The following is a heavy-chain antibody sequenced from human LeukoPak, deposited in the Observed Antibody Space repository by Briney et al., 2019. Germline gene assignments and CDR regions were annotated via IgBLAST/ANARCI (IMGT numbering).Heavy chain of an antibody. V-gene: IGHV1-18*01. D-gene: IGHD3-9*01. CDR2: ISAYNGNT. CDR1: GYTFISYG. Sequence: AASVKVSCKASGYTFISYGISWVRQAPGQGLEWMGWISAYNGNTNYAQKLQGRVTMTTDTSTSTAYMELRSLRSDDTAVYYCARGAGYDILTGSPGWYFDLWGRGTLVTVSS. J-gene: IGHJ2*01. CDR3: ARGAGYDILTGSPGWYFDL.